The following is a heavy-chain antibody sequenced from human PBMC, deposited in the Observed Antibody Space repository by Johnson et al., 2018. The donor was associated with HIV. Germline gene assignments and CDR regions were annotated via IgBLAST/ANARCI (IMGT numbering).Heavy chain of an antibody. J-gene: IGHJ3*01. CDR2: IKANTDGGTT. D-gene: IGHD6-13*01. V-gene: IGHV3-15*01. CDR3: ARDGESQQLPLGDAFDV. Sequence: EVQLVESGGGVVQPGGSLKLACSASGFTFSNAWMTWVRQAPGKGLEWVGRIKANTDGGTTDYPTPVKGRFTISRDNSRNTLYLQMNSRRAEDTAMYYCARDGESQQLPLGDAFDVWGQGTMVTVSS. CDR1: GFTFSNAW.